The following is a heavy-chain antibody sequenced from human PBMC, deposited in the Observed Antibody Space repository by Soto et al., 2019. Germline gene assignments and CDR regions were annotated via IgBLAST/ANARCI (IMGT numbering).Heavy chain of an antibody. V-gene: IGHV4-4*02. CDR2: IYHSGST. D-gene: IGHD3-3*01. Sequence: QAQLQESGPGLVKPSETLSLTCAVSGDSISSSNWWSWVRQSPGKGLEWIGEIYHSGSTNYNPSLMSRVTISLDKSKNQFSLRLRSVTAADTAVYYCARDQIFGVVRTHYYYAMDVWGQGTTVTVSS. CDR1: GDSISSSNW. CDR3: ARDQIFGVVRTHYYYAMDV. J-gene: IGHJ6*02.